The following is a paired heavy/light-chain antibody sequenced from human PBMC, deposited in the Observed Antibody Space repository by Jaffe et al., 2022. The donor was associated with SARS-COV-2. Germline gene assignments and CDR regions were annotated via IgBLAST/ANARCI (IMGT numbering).Heavy chain of an antibody. CDR2: INPGDSDT. CDR1: GYTFTNYW. V-gene: IGHV5-51*01. CDR3: ARQLTAGYGVGFYYNMDV. Sequence: EVQLGQSGGGVKEPGESLRIACKASGYTFTNYWIGWVRQMPGKGLEWMGIINPGDSDTLYSPSFRGQVTMSVDKSLNTAYLQWSSLEASDTAVLYCARQLTAGYGVGFYYNMDVWGQGTTVIVSS. D-gene: IGHD2-8*01. J-gene: IGHJ6*02.
Light chain of an antibody. CDR1: QTINIY. Sequence: DIQMTQSPSSLSASVGDRVTITCRASQTINIYLNWYQQRPGKAPRPLIYAASSLQSGVPSRFSGSGSGTHFTLTISSLQPEDIATYFCHQTYSNPWTFGQGTKVEIK. CDR2: AAS. CDR3: HQTYSNPWT. V-gene: IGKV1-39*01. J-gene: IGKJ1*01.